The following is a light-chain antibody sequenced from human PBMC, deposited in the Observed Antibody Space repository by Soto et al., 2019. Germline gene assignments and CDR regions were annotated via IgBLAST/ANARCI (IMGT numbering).Light chain of an antibody. J-gene: IGKJ5*01. V-gene: IGKV3-20*01. Sequence: EIVLTQSPDTLCLSPGERATLSCRASQSVRSERLAWYQQKRGQAPTLLIFDASSRASGTPERFSGSGSGTDFTLTIRRLEPEDFAVYYCQEYDGAPPITFGLGTQREIK. CDR2: DAS. CDR1: QSVRSER. CDR3: QEYDGAPPIT.